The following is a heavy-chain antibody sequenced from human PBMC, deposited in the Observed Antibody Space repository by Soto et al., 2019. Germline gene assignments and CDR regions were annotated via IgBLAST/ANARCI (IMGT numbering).Heavy chain of an antibody. CDR3: AKDSSSGWYYYYGMDV. CDR2: ISGSGGST. D-gene: IGHD6-19*01. Sequence: GGSLRLSCAASGFTFSSYAMSWVRQAPGKGLEWVSAISGSGGSTYYADSVKGRFTISRDNSKNTLYLQMNSLRAEDTAVYYCAKDSSSGWYYYYGMDVWGQGTTVTVSS. J-gene: IGHJ6*02. CDR1: GFTFSSYA. V-gene: IGHV3-23*01.